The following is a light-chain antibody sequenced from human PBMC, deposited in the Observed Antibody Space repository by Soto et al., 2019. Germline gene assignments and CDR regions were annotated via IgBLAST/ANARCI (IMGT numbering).Light chain of an antibody. J-gene: IGKJ3*01. CDR3: QQNGRSPT. V-gene: IGKV3-20*01. CDR2: DAV. CDR1: RPVVSQY. Sequence: EIVLTQSPDTLSLSQGESVTLSCRASRPVVSQYITSYQKKSGQAPTLLIHDAVSRATGIPDRTTGGGTGREFTLTISRLETEDCGVYYCQQNGRSPTFGPGTKVDIK.